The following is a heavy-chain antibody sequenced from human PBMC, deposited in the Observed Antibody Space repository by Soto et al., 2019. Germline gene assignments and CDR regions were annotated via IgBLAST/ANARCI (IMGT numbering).Heavy chain of an antibody. CDR2: ISTSVGST. D-gene: IGHD3-10*01. Sequence: EVQLLESGGGSVQPGGSLRLSCAASGFTFSTYAMSWVRQAPGKGLEWVSAISTSVGSTYYTDSVKGRFTISRDNSKNTLYLQMNSLRAEDTAVYYCTKGAQSYDYWGQGTLVTVSS. J-gene: IGHJ4*02. V-gene: IGHV3-23*01. CDR3: TKGAQSYDY. CDR1: GFTFSTYA.